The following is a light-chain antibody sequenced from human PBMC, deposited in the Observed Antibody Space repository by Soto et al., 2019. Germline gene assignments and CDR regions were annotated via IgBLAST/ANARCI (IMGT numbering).Light chain of an antibody. CDR2: GTS. CDR1: QRVSSN. CDR3: QQYNKWPLT. Sequence: EIIMTQSPATLSVSPGGRATLSCRASQRVSSNLAWYQQQPGQAPRLLIYGTSTRATGIPPRFSGSGSGTEFTLTICILQYEDFAVYFFQQYNKWPLTFGGGPKVDI. J-gene: IGKJ4*01. V-gene: IGKV3-15*01.